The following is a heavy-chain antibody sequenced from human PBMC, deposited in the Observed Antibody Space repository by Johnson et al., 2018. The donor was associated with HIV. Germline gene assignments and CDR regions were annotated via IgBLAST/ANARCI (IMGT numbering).Heavy chain of an antibody. J-gene: IGHJ3*02. CDR3: AKGTGSGWAGSRDAFDI. D-gene: IGHD6-19*01. CDR2: ISWGGGST. V-gene: IGHV3-43D*03. Sequence: VQLVESGGVVVQPGGSLRLSCAASGFTFDDYSMNWVRQAPGKGLEWVSFISWGGGSTYYADSVKGRFTISSDNSNNSLYLQMNSLRAEDTALYYCAKGTGSGWAGSRDAFDIWGQGTMVTVSS. CDR1: GFTFDDYS.